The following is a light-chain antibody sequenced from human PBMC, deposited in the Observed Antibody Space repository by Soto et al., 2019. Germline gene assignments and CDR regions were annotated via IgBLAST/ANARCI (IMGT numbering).Light chain of an antibody. J-gene: IGKJ3*01. V-gene: IGKV3-20*01. CDR1: QSISSTY. CDR3: QHYGDSPPFT. CDR2: GTS. Sequence: EVVLTRSPGTLSLSPGERATLSCRTSQSISSTYLAWYQQKPGQAPRLLMSGTSRRATGIPDRFSGSGSGTDFTLSISRLEPEDFAVYYCQHYGDSPPFTFGPGTKVDIK.